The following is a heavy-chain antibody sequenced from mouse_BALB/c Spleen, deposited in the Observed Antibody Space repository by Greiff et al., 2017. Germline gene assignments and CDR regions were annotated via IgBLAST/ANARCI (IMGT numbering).Heavy chain of an antibody. V-gene: IGHV5-4*02. Sequence: EVKLVESGGGLVKPGGSLKLSCAASGFTFSDYYMYWVRQTPEKRLEWVATISDGGSYTYYPDSVKGRFTISRDNAKNNLYLQMSSLKAEDTAMYYCASRLRRDYYAMDYWGQGTSVTVSS. CDR3: ASRLRRDYYAMDY. D-gene: IGHD2-12*01. CDR1: GFTFSDYY. CDR2: ISDGGSYT. J-gene: IGHJ4*01.